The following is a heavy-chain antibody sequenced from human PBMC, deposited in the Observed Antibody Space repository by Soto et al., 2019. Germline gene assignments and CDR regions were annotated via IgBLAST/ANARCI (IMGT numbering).Heavy chain of an antibody. CDR1: GYTFTSYG. CDR2: ISAYNGNT. Sequence: ASVKVACKASGYTFTSYGISWVRQAPGQGLEWMGWISAYNGNTNYAQKLQGRVTMTTDTSTSTAYMELRSLRSDDTAVYYCARDGDSSGWYRVWYFDLWGRGTLVTVS. CDR3: ARDGDSSGWYRVWYFDL. V-gene: IGHV1-18*01. D-gene: IGHD6-19*01. J-gene: IGHJ2*01.